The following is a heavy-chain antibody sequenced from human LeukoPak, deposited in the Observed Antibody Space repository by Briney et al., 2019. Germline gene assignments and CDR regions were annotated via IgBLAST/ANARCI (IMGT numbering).Heavy chain of an antibody. V-gene: IGHV3-23*01. J-gene: IGHJ6*02. CDR1: GFTFNTYA. Sequence: PGGSLRLSCAASGFTFNTYAMSWVRQAPGKGLEWVSGVSGSGGNTHYTDSVKGRFTISRDNSKNTLYLEMNSLRAEDTAVYYCARDRCGDICFYGLDVWGQGTTVSVSS. CDR2: VSGSGGNT. D-gene: IGHD2-21*01. CDR3: ARDRCGDICFYGLDV.